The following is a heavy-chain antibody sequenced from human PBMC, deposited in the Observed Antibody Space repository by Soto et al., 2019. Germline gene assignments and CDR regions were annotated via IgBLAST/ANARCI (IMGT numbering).Heavy chain of an antibody. J-gene: IGHJ6*02. CDR1: GFTFSSYG. Sequence: QPGGSLRLSCAASGFTFSSYGMHWVRQAPGKGLEWVAVISYDGSNKYYADSVKGRFTISRDNSKNTLYLQMNSLRAEDTAVYYCAKLTGSGYYYGMDVWGQGTTVTVSS. D-gene: IGHD6-25*01. V-gene: IGHV3-30*18. CDR3: AKLTGSGYYYGMDV. CDR2: ISYDGSNK.